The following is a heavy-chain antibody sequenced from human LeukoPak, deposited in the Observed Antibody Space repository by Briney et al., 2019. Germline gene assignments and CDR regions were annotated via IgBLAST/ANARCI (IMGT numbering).Heavy chain of an antibody. D-gene: IGHD2-2*02. CDR2: IHYSGST. V-gene: IGHV4-39*01. CDR1: GGSISSSSYY. CDR3: ARPYCSSTSCYMAFAFDI. J-gene: IGHJ3*02. Sequence: PSETLSLTCTVSGGSISSSSYYWGWIRQPPGKGLEWIGSIHYSGSTYYNPSLKSRVTISVDTSKNQFSLKLSSVTAADTAVYYCARPYCSSTSCYMAFAFDIWGQGTMVTVSS.